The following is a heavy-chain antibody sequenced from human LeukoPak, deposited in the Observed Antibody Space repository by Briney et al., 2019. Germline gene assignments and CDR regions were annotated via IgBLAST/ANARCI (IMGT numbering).Heavy chain of an antibody. D-gene: IGHD3-3*01. V-gene: IGHV1-2*02. J-gene: IGHJ5*02. CDR1: GYSFTDYY. CDR2: INTKSGRT. CDR3: ARADFIDAGPYLIGP. Sequence: ASVKVSCKTSGYSFTDYYIHWVRQAPGQGLGWMGWINTKSGRTSSARKFQGRVTMTRDPSITTVYMDMAWLTSDDTAIYFCARADFIDAGPYLIGPWGQGTLVTVSS.